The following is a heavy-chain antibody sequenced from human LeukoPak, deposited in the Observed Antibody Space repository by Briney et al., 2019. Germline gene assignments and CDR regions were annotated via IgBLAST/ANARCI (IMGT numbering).Heavy chain of an antibody. J-gene: IGHJ5*02. V-gene: IGHV4-34*01. CDR1: GGSFSGYY. CDR2: INHSGST. CDR3: ARADDILTGYGNWFDP. Sequence: SETLSLTCAVDGGSFSGYYWSWIRQPPGKGLEWDGEINHSGSTNYNPSLKSRVTISVDTSKNQFSLKLSSVTAADTAVYYCARADDILTGYGNWFDPWGQGTLVTVSS. D-gene: IGHD3-9*01.